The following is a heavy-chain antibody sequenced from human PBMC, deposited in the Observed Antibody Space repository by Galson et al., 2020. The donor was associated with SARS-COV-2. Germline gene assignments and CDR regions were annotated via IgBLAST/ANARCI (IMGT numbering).Heavy chain of an antibody. V-gene: IGHV4-30-4*01. D-gene: IGHD3-16*01. CDR2: IYYSGST. CDR1: GGSISSGDYY. CDR3: ARERYDYVVGPLYYFDY. Sequence: SETLSLTCTVSGGSISSGDYYWSWIRQPPGKGLEWIGYIYYSGSTYYNPSLKSRVTISVDTSKNQFSLKLSSVTAADTAVYYCARERYDYVVGPLYYFDYWGQGTLVTVSS. J-gene: IGHJ4*02.